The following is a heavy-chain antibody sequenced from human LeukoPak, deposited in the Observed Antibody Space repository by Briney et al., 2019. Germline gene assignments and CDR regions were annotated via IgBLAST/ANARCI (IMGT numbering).Heavy chain of an antibody. Sequence: SETLSLTCTVSGGSISSYYWSWIRQPPGKGLERIGYIYYSGSTHYNPSLKSRVTISVDTSKNQFSLKLSSVTAADTAVYYCAAYYDFWSGYTNWGQGTLVTVSS. CDR3: AAYYDFWSGYTN. V-gene: IGHV4-59*01. CDR2: IYYSGST. CDR1: GGSISSYY. J-gene: IGHJ4*02. D-gene: IGHD3-3*01.